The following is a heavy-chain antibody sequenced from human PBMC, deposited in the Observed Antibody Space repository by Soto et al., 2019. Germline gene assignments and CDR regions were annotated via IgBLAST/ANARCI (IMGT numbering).Heavy chain of an antibody. CDR1: GGSLSSSAYS. J-gene: IGHJ3*02. V-gene: IGHV4-30-2*01. CDR3: ARELLFYESDGFSWDDAFDI. Sequence: SETLSLTCAVSGGSLSSSAYSWSWIRQPPGKGLEWIGFIYQSGSTYYNPSLKSRVTMSLDRPKNQFSLKLSSVTAAETAVYYCARELLFYESDGFSWDDAFDIWGQGTMVTVSS. D-gene: IGHD3-22*01. CDR2: IYQSGST.